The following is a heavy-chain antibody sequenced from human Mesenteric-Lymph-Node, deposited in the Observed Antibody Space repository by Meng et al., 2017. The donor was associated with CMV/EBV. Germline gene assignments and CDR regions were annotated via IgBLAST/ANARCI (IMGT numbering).Heavy chain of an antibody. D-gene: IGHD2-2*01. V-gene: IGHV4-59*01. CDR2: IYYSGST. J-gene: IGHJ6*02. CDR3: ARQYCSTTSCFNYYYYGMDV. Sequence: SETLSLTCTVSGGSISSYYWSWIRQPPGKGLEWIGYIYYSGSTNYNPSLKSRVTMSVDTSKNQFSLRLSSLTAADTAMYYCARQYCSTTSCFNYYYYGMDVWGQGTTVTVSS. CDR1: GGSISSYY.